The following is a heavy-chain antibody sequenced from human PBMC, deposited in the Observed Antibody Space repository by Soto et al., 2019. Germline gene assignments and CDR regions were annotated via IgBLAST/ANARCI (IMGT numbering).Heavy chain of an antibody. CDR1: GYTFTGYY. Sequence: GASVKGSCKASGYTFTGYYMHWVRQAPGQGLEWMGWINPNSGGTNYAQKFQGRVTMTRDTSISTAYMELSRLRSDDTAVYYCARGHCSSTSCYPDYWGQGTLVTVSS. D-gene: IGHD2-2*01. V-gene: IGHV1-2*02. J-gene: IGHJ4*02. CDR3: ARGHCSSTSCYPDY. CDR2: INPNSGGT.